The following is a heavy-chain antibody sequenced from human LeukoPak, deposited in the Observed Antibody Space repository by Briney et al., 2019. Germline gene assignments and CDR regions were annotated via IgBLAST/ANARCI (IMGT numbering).Heavy chain of an antibody. CDR2: INPNSGGT. D-gene: IGHD3-3*01. CDR3: ARTLTIFGVVTDFDY. CDR1: GYTFTGYY. J-gene: IGHJ4*02. V-gene: IGHV1-2*02. Sequence: ASVKVSCKASGYTFTGYYMHWVRQAPGQGLEWMGWINPNSGGTNYAQKFQGRITMTRDTSISTAYMELSRLRSDDTAVYYCARTLTIFGVVTDFDYWGQGTLVTVSS.